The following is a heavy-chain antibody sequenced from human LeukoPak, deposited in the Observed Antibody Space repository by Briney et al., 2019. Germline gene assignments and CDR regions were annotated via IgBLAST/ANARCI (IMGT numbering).Heavy chain of an antibody. V-gene: IGHV3-48*02. CDR1: GFTFSTYS. D-gene: IGHD6-19*01. Sequence: GGSLRLSCAASGFTFSTYSMNWVRQAPGKGLEWVSYISNNSSNLYYADSGRGRFTVSRDNAKNSLSLQMNSLRDEDTAVYYCTRVVSGWPIFDPWGQGTLVTVSS. CDR3: TRVVSGWPIFDP. CDR2: ISNNSSNL. J-gene: IGHJ5*02.